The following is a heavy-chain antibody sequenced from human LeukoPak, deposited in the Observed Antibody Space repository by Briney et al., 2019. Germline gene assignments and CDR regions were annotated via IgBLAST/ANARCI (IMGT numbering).Heavy chain of an antibody. J-gene: IGHJ4*02. CDR2: IYHSGST. D-gene: IGHD1-1*01. Sequence: SETLSLTCTVSGYSISSGFYWGWIRQPPGKGLEWIGSIYHSGSTHYNSSLKSRVTISVDTSKNQLSLKLSSVTAADTAVYYCARGVGLTQGGTFDYWGQGTLVTVSS. CDR1: GYSISSGFY. V-gene: IGHV4-38-2*02. CDR3: ARGVGLTQGGTFDY.